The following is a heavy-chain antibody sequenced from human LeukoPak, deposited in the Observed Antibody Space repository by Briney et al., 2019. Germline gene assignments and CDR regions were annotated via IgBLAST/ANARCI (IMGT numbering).Heavy chain of an antibody. J-gene: IGHJ4*02. CDR2: IYHSGST. D-gene: IGHD1-1*01. Sequence: SETLSLTCTVSGYSISSGFYWGWIRQPPGKGLEWIGSIYHSGSTHYNSSLKSRVTISVDTSKNQLSLKLSSVTAADTAVYYCARGVGLTQGGTFDYWGQGTLVTVSS. CDR1: GYSISSGFY. V-gene: IGHV4-38-2*02. CDR3: ARGVGLTQGGTFDY.